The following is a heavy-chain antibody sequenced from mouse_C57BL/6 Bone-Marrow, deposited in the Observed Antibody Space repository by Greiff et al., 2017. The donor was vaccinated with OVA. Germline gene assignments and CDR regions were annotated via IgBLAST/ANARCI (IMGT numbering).Heavy chain of an antibody. CDR1: GFTFSSYG. Sequence: EVQLVESGGDLVKPGGSLKLSCAASGFTFSSYGMSWVRQTPDKRLEWVATISSGGSYTYYPDSVKGRFTLSRANAKNTLDLQMSSLKSEDTAMEYCARDGGYWAYWGQGTLVTVSA. CDR2: ISSGGSYT. D-gene: IGHD2-3*01. CDR3: ARDGGYWAY. J-gene: IGHJ3*01. V-gene: IGHV5-6*01.